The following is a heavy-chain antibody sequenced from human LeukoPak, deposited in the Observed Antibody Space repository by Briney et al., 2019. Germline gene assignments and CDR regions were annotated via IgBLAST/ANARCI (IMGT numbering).Heavy chain of an antibody. CDR2: INSDGSST. J-gene: IGHJ4*02. CDR1: GFTFSNYW. V-gene: IGHV3-74*01. Sequence: PGGSLRLSCAASGFTFSNYWMHWVRQAPGKGLVWVSRINSDGSSTTYADSVKGRFTISRDNGQNTLYLQMNSLRAEDTAAYYCAREGRGYSYALEYWGQGTLVTVSS. CDR3: AREGRGYSYALEY. D-gene: IGHD5-18*01.